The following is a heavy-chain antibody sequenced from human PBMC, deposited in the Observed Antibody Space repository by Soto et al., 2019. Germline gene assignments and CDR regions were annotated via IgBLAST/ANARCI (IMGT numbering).Heavy chain of an antibody. V-gene: IGHV4-31*03. CDR3: ARMYSSGSGWFHP. CDR1: GYSITADGYY. D-gene: IGHD6-19*01. CDR2: FYSSGSI. J-gene: IGHJ5*02. Sequence: TLSVTCLVSGYSITADGYYGSWIRHHPGKGLEWIGSFYSSGSIIYNPSLRSRVSISGDTSSNQFSMSLTSVTAADTARYYCARMYSSGSGWFHPWGQGTLVTVSS.